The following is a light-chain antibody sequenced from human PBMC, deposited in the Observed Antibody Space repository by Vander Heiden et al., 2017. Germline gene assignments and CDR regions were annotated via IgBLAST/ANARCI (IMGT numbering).Light chain of an antibody. Sequence: EMVLTQYPATPSVSPGLCASLCCRASQSVSSKLAWYQQKLGQAPRLLIYGASTRATGIPARFSGSGCGTEFTLTISRLQSEDFAVYYCQQYNNWPPSTFGQGTKLEIK. CDR1: QSVSSK. J-gene: IGKJ2*01. CDR2: GAS. CDR3: QQYNNWPPST. V-gene: IGKV3-15*01.